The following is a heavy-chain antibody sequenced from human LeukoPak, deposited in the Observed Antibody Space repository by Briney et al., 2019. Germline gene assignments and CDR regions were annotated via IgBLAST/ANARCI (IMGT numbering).Heavy chain of an antibody. Sequence: GGSLRLSCAASGLTFSNYWMTWVRQAPGKGLEWVANIKKDGSEKNYVDSVKGRFTISRDNANNSLYLQMNSLRAEDTAVYYCAREESTGWGQGTLVTVSS. D-gene: IGHD3-9*01. J-gene: IGHJ4*02. V-gene: IGHV3-7*01. CDR3: AREESTG. CDR1: GLTFSNYW. CDR2: IKKDGSEK.